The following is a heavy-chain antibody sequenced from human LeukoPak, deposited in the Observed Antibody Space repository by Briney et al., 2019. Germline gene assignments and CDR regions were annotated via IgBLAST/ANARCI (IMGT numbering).Heavy chain of an antibody. CDR3: ARLGDNPLYCSSTSCSDYFDY. Sequence: ASETLSLTCTVSGGSISSSSYYWGWIRQPPGKGLEWIGSIYYSGSTYYNPSLKSRVTIPVDTSKNQFSLKLSSVTAADTAVYYCARLGDNPLYCSSTSCSDYFDYWGQGTLVTVSS. J-gene: IGHJ4*02. D-gene: IGHD2-2*01. CDR2: IYYSGST. V-gene: IGHV4-39*01. CDR1: GGSISSSSYY.